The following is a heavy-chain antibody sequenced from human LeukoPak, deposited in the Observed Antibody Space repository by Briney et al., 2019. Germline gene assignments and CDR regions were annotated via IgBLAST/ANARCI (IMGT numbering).Heavy chain of an antibody. D-gene: IGHD1-7*01. V-gene: IGHV1-18*01. CDR1: GYTFTSYG. J-gene: IGHJ5*02. CDR2: ISAYNGNT. Sequence: ASVKVSCKASGYTFTSYGISWVRQAPGQGLEWMGWISAYNGNTNYAQKLQGRVTMTTDTFTSTAYMELRSPRSDDTAVYYCARDPWNYGEDWFDPWGQGTLVTVSS. CDR3: ARDPWNYGEDWFDP.